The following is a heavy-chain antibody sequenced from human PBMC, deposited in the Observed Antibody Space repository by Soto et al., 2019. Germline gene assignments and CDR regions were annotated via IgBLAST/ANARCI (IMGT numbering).Heavy chain of an antibody. V-gene: IGHV3-11*01. CDR2: ISSSGSTI. J-gene: IGHJ6*03. CDR3: AREAVVRGVINYYYYMDV. D-gene: IGHD3-10*01. Sequence: GGSLRLSCAASGFTFSDYYMSWIRQAPGKGLEWVSYISSSGSTIYYADSVKGRFTISRDNAKNSLYLQMNSLRAEDTAVYYCAREAVVRGVINYYYYMDVWGKGTTVTVSS. CDR1: GFTFSDYY.